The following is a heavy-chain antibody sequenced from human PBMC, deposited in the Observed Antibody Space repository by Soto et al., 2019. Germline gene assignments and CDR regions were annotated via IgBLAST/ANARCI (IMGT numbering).Heavy chain of an antibody. CDR3: ASEAPWIQLWPSALDYFDY. V-gene: IGHV3-23*01. J-gene: IGHJ4*02. Sequence: GGSLRLSCAASGFTFSSYAMSWIRQAPGKGLEWVSAISGSGGSTYYADSVKGRFTISRDNSKNTLYLQMNSLRAEDTAVYYCASEAPWIQLWPSALDYFDYWGQGTLVTVSS. CDR2: ISGSGGST. D-gene: IGHD5-18*01. CDR1: GFTFSSYA.